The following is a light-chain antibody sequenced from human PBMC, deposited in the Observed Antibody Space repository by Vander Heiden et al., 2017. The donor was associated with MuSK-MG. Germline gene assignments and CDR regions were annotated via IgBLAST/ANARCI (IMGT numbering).Light chain of an antibody. CDR3: SSYTSSSTPYV. J-gene: IGLJ1*01. CDR1: SSDVGGYNY. V-gene: IGLV2-14*04. Sequence: SPGQSITISCTGTSSDVGGYNYVSWYQQHPGKAPKLMIYDVSNRPSGVSNRFSGSKSGNTASLTISGLQAEDEADYYCSSYTSSSTPYVCGTGTKV. CDR2: DVS.